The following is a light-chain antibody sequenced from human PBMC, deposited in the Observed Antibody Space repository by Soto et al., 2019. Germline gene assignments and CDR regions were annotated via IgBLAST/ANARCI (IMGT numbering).Light chain of an antibody. Sequence: DIQLTQSPSSLSASVGDRVTITCRASQDISSSLGWYQQKPGKAPKLLIYAASILQSGVPSRFSGSGFGTEFTLTISSLEPEDFAVYYCQQRSNWPGTFGGGTKVDNK. CDR3: QQRSNWPGT. V-gene: IGKV1-9*01. J-gene: IGKJ4*01. CDR1: QDISSS. CDR2: AAS.